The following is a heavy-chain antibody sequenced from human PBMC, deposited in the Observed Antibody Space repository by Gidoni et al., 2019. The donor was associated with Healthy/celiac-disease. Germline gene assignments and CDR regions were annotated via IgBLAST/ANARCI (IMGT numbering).Heavy chain of an antibody. J-gene: IGHJ4*02. D-gene: IGHD6-6*01. V-gene: IGHV3-73*02. CDR1: GFTFSGSA. CDR3: TRLQLVSDY. Sequence: EVQLVESGGGLVQPGGSLKLSCAASGFTFSGSAMHWVRQASGKGLEWVGRLRGKANSYATAYAASVKGRFTISRDDSKNTAYLQMNSLKTEDTAVYYCTRLQLVSDYWGQGTLVTVSS. CDR2: LRGKANSYAT.